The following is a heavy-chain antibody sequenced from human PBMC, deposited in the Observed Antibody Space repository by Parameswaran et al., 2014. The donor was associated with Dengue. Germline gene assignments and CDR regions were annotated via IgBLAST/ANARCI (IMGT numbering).Heavy chain of an antibody. V-gene: IGHV3-11*06. J-gene: IGHJ6*02. CDR2: ISSSSSYT. D-gene: IGHD3-10*01. Sequence: WIRQPPGKGLEWVSYISSSSSYTNYADSVKGRFTISRDNAKNSLYLQMNSLRAEDTAVYYCARSSMVRGVIITSYYYYGMDVWGQGTTVTVSS. CDR3: ARSSMVRGVIITSYYYYGMDV.